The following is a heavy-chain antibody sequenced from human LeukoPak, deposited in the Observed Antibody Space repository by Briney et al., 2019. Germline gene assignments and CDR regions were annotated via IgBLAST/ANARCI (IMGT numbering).Heavy chain of an antibody. D-gene: IGHD4-23*01. Sequence: VASVKVSCKASGYSFTSYDINWVRQATGQGLEWMRWMNPNSGNTGYAQKFQGRVTMTRDTSITTAYMELSSLRSEDTAVYYCARDYGGNSGWFDPWGQGTLVTVSS. CDR3: ARDYGGNSGWFDP. V-gene: IGHV1-8*01. CDR2: MNPNSGNT. CDR1: GYSFTSYD. J-gene: IGHJ5*02.